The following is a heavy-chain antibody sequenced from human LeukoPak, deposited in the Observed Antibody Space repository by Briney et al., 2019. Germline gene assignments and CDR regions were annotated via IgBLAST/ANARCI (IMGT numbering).Heavy chain of an antibody. J-gene: IGHJ3*02. D-gene: IGHD3-10*01. CDR3: ARDQLRGDAFDI. V-gene: IGHV3-21*01. CDR1: GFTFSSYS. CDR2: ISSSSSYI. Sequence: GGSLRLSCAASGFTFSSYSMNWVRQAPGKGLEWVSSISSSSSYIYYADSVKGRFTISRDNAKNSLYLQMNSLRAEDTAVYYCARDQLRGDAFDIWGQGTMVTVSS.